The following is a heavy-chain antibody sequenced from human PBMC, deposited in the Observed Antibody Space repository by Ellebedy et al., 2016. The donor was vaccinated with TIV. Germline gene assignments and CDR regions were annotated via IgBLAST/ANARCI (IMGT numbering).Heavy chain of an antibody. V-gene: IGHV3-73*01. CDR3: TKATFDP. CDR1: GFTFSDST. Sequence: GESLKISXAASGFTFSDSTIHWVRRASGKGLEWVGRIRSKANNYATAYAAPLKGRFTISRDDSKNTAYLQMNSLKTEDTAVYYCTKATFDPWGQGTLVTVSS. CDR2: IRSKANNYAT. J-gene: IGHJ5*02.